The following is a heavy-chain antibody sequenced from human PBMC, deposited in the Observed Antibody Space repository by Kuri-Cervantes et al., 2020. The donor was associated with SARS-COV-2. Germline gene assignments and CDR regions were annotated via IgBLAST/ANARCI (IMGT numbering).Heavy chain of an antibody. CDR3: AKWEYQLLWPFDY. J-gene: IGHJ4*02. CDR2: ISGSGDST. D-gene: IGHD2-2*01. Sequence: GESLKISCAASGFTFSSYAMSWVRQAPGKGLEWVSAISGSGDSTYYADSVKGRFTISRDNSKNTLYLQMNSLRAEDTAVYYCAKWEYQLLWPFDYWGQGTLVTVSS. CDR1: GFTFSSYA. V-gene: IGHV3-23*01.